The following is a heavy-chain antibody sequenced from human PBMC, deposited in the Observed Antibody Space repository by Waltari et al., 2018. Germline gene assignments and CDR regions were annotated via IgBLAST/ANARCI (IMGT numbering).Heavy chain of an antibody. D-gene: IGHD5-18*01. Sequence: QVQLVQSGAEVKKPGSSVKVSCKASGGTFSSYAISWVRQAPGQGLEWMGRSSPIHGIANHGQKFKGRVTITADKSTSTAYMELSSLRSEDTAVYYCAKQLWPQNWFDPWGQGTLVTVSS. CDR3: AKQLWPQNWFDP. J-gene: IGHJ5*02. CDR1: GGTFSSYA. CDR2: SSPIHGIA. V-gene: IGHV1-69*04.